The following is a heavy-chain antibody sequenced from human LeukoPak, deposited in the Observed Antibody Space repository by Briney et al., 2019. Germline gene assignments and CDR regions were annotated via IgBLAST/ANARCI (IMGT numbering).Heavy chain of an antibody. CDR2: KKKDGSKK. CDR3: ARDYSP. CDR1: GFTLSSYW. J-gene: IGHJ4*02. D-gene: IGHD2-15*01. V-gene: IGHV3-7*01. Sequence: GGSLRPSCPPSGFTLSSYWMSWVRQAPGKGLEWVANKKKDGSKKYYVDSVKGRFTISRDNAKNSLYLQTNRLRAGDTAVYYCARDYSPWGQGTLVTVSS.